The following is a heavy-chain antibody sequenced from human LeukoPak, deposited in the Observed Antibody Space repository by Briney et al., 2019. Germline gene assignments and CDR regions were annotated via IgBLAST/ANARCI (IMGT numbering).Heavy chain of an antibody. J-gene: IGHJ4*02. CDR2: ISSSSSTI. D-gene: IGHD6-19*01. Sequence: GGSLRLSCAASGFTFSSYSMNWVRQAPGKGLEWVSYISSSSSTIYYADSVKGRFTISRDNAKNSLYLQMNSLRAEDTAVYYCARAGSSGWYGRVYFDYWGQGTLVTVSS. V-gene: IGHV3-48*04. CDR1: GFTFSSYS. CDR3: ARAGSSGWYGRVYFDY.